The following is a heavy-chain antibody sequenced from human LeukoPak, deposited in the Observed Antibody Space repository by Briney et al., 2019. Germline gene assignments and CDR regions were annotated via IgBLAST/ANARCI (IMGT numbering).Heavy chain of an antibody. CDR1: GGTFSSYA. J-gene: IGHJ5*02. CDR3: AREGRYCSGGSCLNWFDP. CDR2: IIPIFGTA. V-gene: IGHV1-69*05. Sequence: EASVKVSCKASGGTFSSYAISWVRQAPGQGLEWMGRIIPIFGTANYAHKFQGRVTITTDESTSTAYMELSRLRSEDTAVYYCAREGRYCSGGSCLNWFDPWGQGTLVTVSS. D-gene: IGHD2-15*01.